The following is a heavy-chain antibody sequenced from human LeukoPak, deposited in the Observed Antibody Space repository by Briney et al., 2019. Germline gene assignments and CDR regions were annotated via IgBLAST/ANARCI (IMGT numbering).Heavy chain of an antibody. D-gene: IGHD4-23*01. Sequence: GGSLRLSCAASGFTFSSYAMNWVRQAPGKGLEWVSAISGSGGSTYYADSVKGRFTISRDNSKNTLYLQMNSLRAEDTAVYYCAKDQSVESPLYYFDYWGQGTLVTVSS. CDR3: AKDQSVESPLYYFDY. CDR1: GFTFSSYA. V-gene: IGHV3-23*01. CDR2: ISGSGGST. J-gene: IGHJ4*02.